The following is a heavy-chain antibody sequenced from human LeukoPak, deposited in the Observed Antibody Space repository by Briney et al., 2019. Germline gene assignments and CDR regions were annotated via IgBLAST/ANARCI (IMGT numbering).Heavy chain of an antibody. CDR3: ARDRGYSGYLNAFDI. V-gene: IGHV4-4*07. J-gene: IGHJ3*02. D-gene: IGHD5-12*01. CDR1: GGSISSYY. CDR2: IYTSGST. Sequence: SETLSLTCTVSGGSISSYYWSWIRQPAGKGLEWIGRIYTSGSTNYNPSLKSRVTMSVDTSKNQFSLKLSSVTAADTAVYYCARDRGYSGYLNAFDIWSQGTMVTVSS.